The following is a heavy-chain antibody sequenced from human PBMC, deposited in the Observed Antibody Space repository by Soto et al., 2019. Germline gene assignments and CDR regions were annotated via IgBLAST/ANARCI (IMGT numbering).Heavy chain of an antibody. CDR2: NSGSGDST. CDR3: AKGVPGIAVAGTGYFQH. J-gene: IGHJ1*01. D-gene: IGHD6-19*01. V-gene: IGHV3-23*01. CDR1: GFTFSSYA. Sequence: EVQLLESGGGLVQPGGSLRLSCAASGFTFSSYAMSWVRQAPGKGLEWVSGNSGSGDSTYYADSVKGRFTISRDNSKNPLDPQMNSLRAEDTAVYYCAKGVPGIAVAGTGYFQHWGQGTLVTVSS.